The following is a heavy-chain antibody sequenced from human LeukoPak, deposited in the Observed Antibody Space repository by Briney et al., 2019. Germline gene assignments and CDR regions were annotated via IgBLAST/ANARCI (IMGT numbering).Heavy chain of an antibody. V-gene: IGHV4-39*07. Sequence: SETLSLTCTVSGGSISSSSYYWGWIRQPPGKGLEWIGSIYYSGSTYYNPSLKSRVTISVDTSKNQFSLKLSSVTAADTAVYYCASVGYGSGSYYSYYFDYWGQGTLVTVSS. J-gene: IGHJ4*02. CDR1: GGSISSSSYY. CDR2: IYYSGST. D-gene: IGHD3-10*01. CDR3: ASVGYGSGSYYSYYFDY.